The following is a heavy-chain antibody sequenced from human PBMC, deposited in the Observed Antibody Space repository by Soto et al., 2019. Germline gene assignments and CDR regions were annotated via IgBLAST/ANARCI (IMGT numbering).Heavy chain of an antibody. CDR3: ARGIRPGGVIIDMASISPFDY. J-gene: IGHJ4*02. CDR2: ISAYNGHT. V-gene: IGHV1-18*01. Sequence: ASVKVSCKASGYTFTSYGISWGRQAPGQGLEWLGWISAYNGHTNYAPKLDDTVTMITDTSTSTAFIELRSLRSDATAVYYWARGIRPGGVIIDMASISPFDYWGQGTLVTVSS. CDR1: GYTFTSYG. D-gene: IGHD2-15*01.